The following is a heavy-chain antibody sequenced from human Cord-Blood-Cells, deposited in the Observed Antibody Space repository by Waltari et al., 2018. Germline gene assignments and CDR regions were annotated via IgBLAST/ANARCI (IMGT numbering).Heavy chain of an antibody. V-gene: IGHV1-69*01. CDR1: GGTFRSYD. CDR2: IIPIFGTA. D-gene: IGHD3-22*01. CDR3: ASHYDSSGYYYYYGMDV. J-gene: IGHJ6*02. Sequence: QVQLVQPGAEVKKPGSSVKVSCKASGGTFRSYDIRWVRPAPGQGLEWMGGIIPIFGTANYAQKFQGRVTITADESTSTAYMELSSLRSEDTAVYYCASHYDSSGYYYYYGMDVWGQGTTVTVSS.